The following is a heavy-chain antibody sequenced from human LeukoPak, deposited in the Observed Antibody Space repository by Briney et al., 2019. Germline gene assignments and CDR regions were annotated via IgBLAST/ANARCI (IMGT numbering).Heavy chain of an antibody. V-gene: IGHV1-24*01. CDR1: GYTLTELS. J-gene: IGHJ3*02. CDR3: ALDSCVVFDI. CDR2: FDPEDGET. D-gene: IGHD2-21*01. Sequence: ASVKVSCKVSGYTLTELSMHWVRQAPGKGLEWMGGFDPEDGETIYAQKFQGRVTMTEDTSTDTAYMELSSLRSEATAVYSCALDSCVVFDIWGQGTMVTVSS.